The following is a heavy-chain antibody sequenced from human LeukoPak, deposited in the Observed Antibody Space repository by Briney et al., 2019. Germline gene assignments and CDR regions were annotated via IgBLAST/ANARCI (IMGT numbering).Heavy chain of an antibody. CDR1: GFTFSSYA. D-gene: IGHD3-3*01. Sequence: GGSLRLSCAASGFTFSSYAMSWVRQAPGQGLEWVSAISGSGGSTYYADSVKGRFTISRDNSKNTLYLQMNSLRAEDTAVYYCAKDGRRYDFWSGSDYWGQGTLVTVSS. V-gene: IGHV3-23*01. CDR3: AKDGRRYDFWSGSDY. J-gene: IGHJ4*02. CDR2: ISGSGGST.